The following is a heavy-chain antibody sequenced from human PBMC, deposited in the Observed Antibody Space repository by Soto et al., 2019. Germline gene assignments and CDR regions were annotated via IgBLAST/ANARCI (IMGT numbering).Heavy chain of an antibody. V-gene: IGHV3-30-3*01. CDR2: ISNDGSNK. J-gene: IGHJ3*02. D-gene: IGHD2-15*01. Sequence: QVQLVESGGGVVQPGRSLRLSCAASGFIFSSYSMHWVRQAPGKGLEWVAMISNDGSNKDYLDSVKGRFTISRDKSNNTPSPQFNIMIAQDTAVYYCTRHHLLDAFDTWGKATVVSVSS. CDR3: TRHHLLDAFDT. CDR1: GFIFSSYS.